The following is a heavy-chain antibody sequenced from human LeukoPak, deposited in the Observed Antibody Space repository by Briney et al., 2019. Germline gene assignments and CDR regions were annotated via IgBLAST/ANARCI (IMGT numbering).Heavy chain of an antibody. CDR1: GFTFTGYY. D-gene: IGHD4-17*01. J-gene: IGHJ4*02. Sequence: ASVKVSCKASGFTFTGYYMNWVRQAPGQGLEWMGWINLNNGGTNYAQKFQGWVTMTRDTSISTAYMELSRLRYDDTAVYYCARDSATVTIPYFDYWGQGSLVTVSS. V-gene: IGHV1-2*04. CDR2: INLNNGGT. CDR3: ARDSATVTIPYFDY.